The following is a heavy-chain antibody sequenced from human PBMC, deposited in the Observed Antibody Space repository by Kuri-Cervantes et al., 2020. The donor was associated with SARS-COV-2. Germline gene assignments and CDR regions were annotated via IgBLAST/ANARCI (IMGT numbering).Heavy chain of an antibody. CDR3: ARGIVREYCSGGSCHYPPYFDY. CDR2: FDPEDGEK. Sequence: ASVKVSCKVSGYTLTELSMHWVRQAPGKGLEWMGGFDPEDGEKIYAQKLQGRVIITRDTSASTAYMELSSLRSEDTAVYYCARGIVREYCSGGSCHYPPYFDYWGQGTLVTVSS. CDR1: GYTLTELS. V-gene: IGHV1-24*01. J-gene: IGHJ4*02. D-gene: IGHD2-15*01.